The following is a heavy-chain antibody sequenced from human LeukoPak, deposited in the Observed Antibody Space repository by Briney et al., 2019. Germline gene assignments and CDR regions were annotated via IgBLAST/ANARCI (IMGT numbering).Heavy chain of an antibody. CDR3: ARENSNLHSSSFS. Sequence: SVKVSCKASGGTFSSYAISWVRQAPGQGLEWMGRIIPIFGTANYAQKFQGRVTITTDESTSTAYMELSSLRSEDTAVYYCARENSNLHSSSFSWGQGTMVTVSS. V-gene: IGHV1-69*05. J-gene: IGHJ3*01. CDR2: IIPIFGTA. D-gene: IGHD6-6*01. CDR1: GGTFSSYA.